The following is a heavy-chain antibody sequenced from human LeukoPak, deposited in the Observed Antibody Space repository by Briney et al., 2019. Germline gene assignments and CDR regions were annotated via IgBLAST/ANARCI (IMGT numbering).Heavy chain of an antibody. V-gene: IGHV3-23*01. Sequence: PGGSLRLSCEVSGFTFSRSAMSWVRQAPGKGLEWVSGISISGEATYYAESVRGRFTISRDNSKNTVYLQMYGLRVEDTAVYYCAKEEVPNDYWGQGTLVTVSS. J-gene: IGHJ4*02. D-gene: IGHD2-2*01. CDR1: GFTFSRSA. CDR3: AKEEVPNDY. CDR2: ISISGEAT.